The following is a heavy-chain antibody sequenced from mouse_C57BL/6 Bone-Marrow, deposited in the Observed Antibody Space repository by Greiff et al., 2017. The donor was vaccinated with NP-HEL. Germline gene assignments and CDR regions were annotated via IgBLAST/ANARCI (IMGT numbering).Heavy chain of an antibody. CDR2: ISGGGGNT. CDR3: ARTADYDAMDY. J-gene: IGHJ4*01. V-gene: IGHV5-9*01. D-gene: IGHD1-2*01. Sequence: EVKLQESGGGLVKPGGSLKLSCAASGFTFSSYTMSWVRQTPEKRLEWVATISGGGGNTYYPDSVKGRFTISRDNAKNTLYLQMSSLRSEDTALYYCARTADYDAMDYWGQGTSVTVSS. CDR1: GFTFSSYT.